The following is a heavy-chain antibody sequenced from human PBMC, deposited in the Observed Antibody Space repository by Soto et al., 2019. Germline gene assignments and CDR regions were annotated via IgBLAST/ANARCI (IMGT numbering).Heavy chain of an antibody. V-gene: IGHV1-69*10. CDR1: GHTSNKYS. CDR3: ARSAMDGDYYYYGMDV. Sequence: GASVKVSCKASGHTSNKYSITWVRQVPGQGLEWMGGIIPIFGITNYAQKFKGRVTITADTSTSTAYMELRSLRSDDTAFYYCARSAMDGDYYYYGMDVWGRGTTVTVSS. CDR2: IIPIFGIT. J-gene: IGHJ6*02. D-gene: IGHD2-2*03.